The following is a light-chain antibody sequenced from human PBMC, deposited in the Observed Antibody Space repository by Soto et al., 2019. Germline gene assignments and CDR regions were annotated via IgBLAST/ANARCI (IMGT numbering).Light chain of an antibody. Sequence: DIQMTQSPSSLSPSVGDRVTITCQASQDITKSLNWYQQKPGNAPKLLIYHASNLETGVPSRFSGSGSGTDFTFTISSLQPEDIATYYCQQYDNPFYTFGQGTKLEIK. V-gene: IGKV1-33*01. J-gene: IGKJ2*01. CDR3: QQYDNPFYT. CDR2: HAS. CDR1: QDITKS.